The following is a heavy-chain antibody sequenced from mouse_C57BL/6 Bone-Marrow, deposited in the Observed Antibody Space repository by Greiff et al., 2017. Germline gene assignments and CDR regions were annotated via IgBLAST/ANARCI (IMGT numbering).Heavy chain of an antibody. CDR1: GYTFTSYW. J-gene: IGHJ3*01. CDR2: IHPNSGST. Sequence: VQLQQPGAELVKPGASVKLSCKASGYTFTSYWMHWVKPRPGQGLEWIGMIHPNSGSTNYNEKFKSKATLTVDKSSSTAYMQLSSLTSEDSAVYYCARSETAQAAWFAYWGQGALVTVSA. V-gene: IGHV1-64*01. CDR3: ARSETAQAAWFAY. D-gene: IGHD3-2*02.